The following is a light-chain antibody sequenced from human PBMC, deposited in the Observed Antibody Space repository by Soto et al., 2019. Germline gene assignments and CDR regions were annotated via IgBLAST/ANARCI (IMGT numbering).Light chain of an antibody. J-gene: IGLJ1*01. V-gene: IGLV2-14*03. CDR1: SRDVCAYDY. CDR2: YVD. CDR3: SSYTGGNPSYV. Sequence: QSVLAQPASGSGAPGRSSIIACTGTSRDVCAYDYVSRALQFPDNAPPLLIYYVDHRPSGVSSRFSGPKSGNTASLTVPGLQAEDEADYYCSSYTGGNPSYVFGTGTKVTVL.